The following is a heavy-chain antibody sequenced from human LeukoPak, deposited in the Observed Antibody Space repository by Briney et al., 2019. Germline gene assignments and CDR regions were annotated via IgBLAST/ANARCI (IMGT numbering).Heavy chain of an antibody. CDR3: AREAYDYGDYFPDY. CDR2: IYSDGSST. CDR1: GFTFSSYW. J-gene: IGHJ4*02. Sequence: PGGSLRLSCAASGFTFSSYWMHWVRQAPGKGLVWVSRIYSDGSSTSYADSVKGRFTISRDNAKNTLYLQMNSLRAEDTAVYYCAREAYDYGDYFPDYWGQGTLVTVSS. V-gene: IGHV3-74*01. D-gene: IGHD4-17*01.